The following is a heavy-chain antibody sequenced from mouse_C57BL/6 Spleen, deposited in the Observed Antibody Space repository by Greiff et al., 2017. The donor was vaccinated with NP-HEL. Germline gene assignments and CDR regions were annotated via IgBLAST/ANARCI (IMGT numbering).Heavy chain of an antibody. CDR1: GYSFTSYW. J-gene: IGHJ2*01. Sequence: QVQLQQPGAELVKPGASVKLSCKASGYSFTSYWMHWVKQRPGQGLEWIGMIHPNCGSTNYNEKFKGKATLTVDKSSSTAYMQLSSLTSEDSAVYYCARRNDYDGYYFDYWGQGTTLTVSS. CDR3: ARRNDYDGYYFDY. CDR2: IHPNCGST. V-gene: IGHV1-64*01. D-gene: IGHD2-4*01.